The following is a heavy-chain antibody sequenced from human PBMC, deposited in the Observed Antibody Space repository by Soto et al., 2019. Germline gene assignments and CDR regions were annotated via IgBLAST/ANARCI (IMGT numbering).Heavy chain of an antibody. CDR2: INPSGGST. Sequence: ASVKVSCKAAGYTFTMYYMHGVEQSAVQGLEWMGIINPSGGSTSYAQKFQGRVTMTRDTSTSTVYMELSSLRSEDTAVYYCARGPLVYAIVYFDYWGQGTLVTVSS. D-gene: IGHD2-8*01. CDR1: GYTFTMYY. J-gene: IGHJ4*02. V-gene: IGHV1-46*01. CDR3: ARGPLVYAIVYFDY.